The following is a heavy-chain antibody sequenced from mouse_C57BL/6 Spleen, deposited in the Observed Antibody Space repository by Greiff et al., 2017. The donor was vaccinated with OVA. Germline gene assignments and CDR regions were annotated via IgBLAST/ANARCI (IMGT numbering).Heavy chain of an antibody. J-gene: IGHJ4*01. CDR3: ARIYYYGSMDY. V-gene: IGHV5-17*01. D-gene: IGHD1-1*01. CDR2: ISSGSSTI. Sequence: DVQLVESGGGLVKPGGSLKLSCAASGFTFSDYGMHWVRQAPEKGLEWVAYISSGSSTIYYADTVKGRFTISRDNAKNTLFLQMTSLRSEDTAMYYCARIYYYGSMDYWGQGTSVTVSS. CDR1: GFTFSDYG.